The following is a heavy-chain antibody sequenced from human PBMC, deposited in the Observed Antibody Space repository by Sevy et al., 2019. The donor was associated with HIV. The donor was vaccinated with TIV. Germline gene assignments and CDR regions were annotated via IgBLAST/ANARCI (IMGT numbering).Heavy chain of an antibody. J-gene: IGHJ6*02. V-gene: IGHV3-23*01. D-gene: IGHD3-22*01. CDR3: AKYSASPGGYYYDSSGYFYYYGMDV. CDR1: GFTFSSYA. CDR2: ISGSGGST. Sequence: GGSLRLSSAASGFTFSSYAMSWVRQTPGKGLEWVSAISGSGGSTYYADSVKGRFTISRDNSKNTLYLQMNSLRAEDTAVYYCAKYSASPGGYYYDSSGYFYYYGMDVWGQGTTVTVSS.